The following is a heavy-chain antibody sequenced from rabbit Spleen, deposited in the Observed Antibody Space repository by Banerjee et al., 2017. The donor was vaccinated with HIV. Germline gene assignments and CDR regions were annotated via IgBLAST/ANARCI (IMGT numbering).Heavy chain of an antibody. Sequence: QSLEESGGDLVKPGASLTLTCTASGFSFSSGYYMCWVRQAPGKGLEWIACIYAGSSGSTYYASWAKGRFTISKTSSTTVTLQMTSLTAADTATYFCARDTGSSFSSYGMDLWGPGTLVTVS. CDR3: ARDTGSSFSSYGMDL. CDR1: GFSFSSGYY. V-gene: IGHV1S40*01. J-gene: IGHJ6*01. CDR2: IYAGSSGST. D-gene: IGHD8-1*01.